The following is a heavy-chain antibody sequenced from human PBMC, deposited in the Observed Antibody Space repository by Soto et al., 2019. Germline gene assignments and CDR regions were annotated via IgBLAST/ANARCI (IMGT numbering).Heavy chain of an antibody. Sequence: QVQLVQSGTELKKPGASVKVSCKASGYTFFNYGVTWVRRAPGQGLEWLGWISLSYNTINYAQMFQGRVTITEDASTNTAYLELRGLRSDDTAIYYCARDIDWNVDYWGQGSLVTVSS. D-gene: IGHD1-1*01. CDR1: GYTFFNYG. J-gene: IGHJ4*02. CDR2: ISLSYNTI. V-gene: IGHV1-18*01. CDR3: ARDIDWNVDY.